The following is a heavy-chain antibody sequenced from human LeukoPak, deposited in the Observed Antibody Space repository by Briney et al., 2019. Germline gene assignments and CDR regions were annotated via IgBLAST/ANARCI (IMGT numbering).Heavy chain of an antibody. CDR1: GGSFSDYY. Sequence: SETLSLTCAVYGGSFSDYYWNWIRQPPGKGLEWIGEIEHGGSTKYNPSLKSRVTISVDTSKNQFSLKLSSVTAADTAVYYCARTSGDWLSWAWIGVDVWGQGTTVTVSS. J-gene: IGHJ6*02. V-gene: IGHV4-34*01. D-gene: IGHD3-9*01. CDR2: IEHGGST. CDR3: ARTSGDWLSWAWIGVDV.